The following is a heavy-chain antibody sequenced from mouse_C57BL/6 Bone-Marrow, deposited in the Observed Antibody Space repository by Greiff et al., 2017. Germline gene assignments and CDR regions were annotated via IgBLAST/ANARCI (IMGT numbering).Heavy chain of an antibody. Sequence: EVKLVESEGGLVQPGSSMKLSCTASGFTFSDYYMAWVRQVPEKGLEWVANINYDGSSTYYLDSLKSRFIISRDNAKNILYLQMSSLKSEDTATYYCARVLLGYFDYWGQGTTLTVSS. J-gene: IGHJ2*01. CDR2: INYDGSST. CDR1: GFTFSDYY. D-gene: IGHD1-1*01. CDR3: ARVLLGYFDY. V-gene: IGHV5-16*01.